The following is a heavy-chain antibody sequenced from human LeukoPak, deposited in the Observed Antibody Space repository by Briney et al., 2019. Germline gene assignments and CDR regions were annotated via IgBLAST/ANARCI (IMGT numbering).Heavy chain of an antibody. D-gene: IGHD2-2*01. J-gene: IGHJ6*02. Sequence: SETLSLTCTVSGGSISSSSYYWGWIRQPPGKGLEWIGSIYYSGSTYYNPSLKSRVTISVDTSKNQFSLKLSSVTAADTAVYSCARRTLLGYCSSTSCYDYGMDVWGQGTTVTVSS. CDR1: GGSISSSSYY. CDR3: ARRTLLGYCSSTSCYDYGMDV. V-gene: IGHV4-39*01. CDR2: IYYSGST.